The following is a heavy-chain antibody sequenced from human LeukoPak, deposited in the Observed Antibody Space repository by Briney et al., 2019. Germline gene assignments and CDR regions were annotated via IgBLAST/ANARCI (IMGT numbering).Heavy chain of an antibody. D-gene: IGHD1-26*01. CDR3: ATDSLRGVGATNV. V-gene: IGHV1-8*01. CDR1: GYTFTSYD. CDR2: MNLNSGHT. Sequence: GASVKVSCKASGYTFTSYDINWVRQATGQGLEWMGWMNLNSGHTGFAQKFQGRVTMTEDTSTDTAYMELSSLRSEDTAVYYCATDSLRGVGATNVWGQGTLVTVSS. J-gene: IGHJ4*02.